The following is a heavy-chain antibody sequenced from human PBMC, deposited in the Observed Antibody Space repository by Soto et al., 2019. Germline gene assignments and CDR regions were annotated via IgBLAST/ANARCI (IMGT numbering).Heavy chain of an antibody. J-gene: IGHJ6*02. V-gene: IGHV4-34*01. CDR3: ARGMRAEHTFYYYFRMDV. D-gene: IGHD3-16*01. CDR2: INHSGST. CDR1: GASFSAYH. Sequence: QVRLQQWGAGLLKPSETLSLACAVYGASFSAYHWSWFRQPPGKGLEWFGEINHSGSTKYNPSLKIRVPIPADTSNNQFSINLSSVTAADTAVYYRARGMRAEHTFYYYFRMDVWGQGTTGTVSS.